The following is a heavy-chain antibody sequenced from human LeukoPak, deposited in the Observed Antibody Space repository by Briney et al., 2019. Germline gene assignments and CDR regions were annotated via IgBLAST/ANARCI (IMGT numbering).Heavy chain of an antibody. Sequence: GGSLRLSCAASGFTFSSYEMNWVRQAPGKGLEWVSYISSSGTTKKYADSVKGRFTISRDNAKNSLYLQMNSLRAEDTAVYYCARESNGDGFVPDYWGQGTLVTVCS. CDR3: ARESNGDGFVPDY. V-gene: IGHV3-48*03. CDR2: ISSSGTTK. J-gene: IGHJ4*02. D-gene: IGHD7-27*01. CDR1: GFTFSSYE.